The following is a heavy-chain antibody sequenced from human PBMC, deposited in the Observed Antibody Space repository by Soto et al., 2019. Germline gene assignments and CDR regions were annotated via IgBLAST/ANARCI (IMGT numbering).Heavy chain of an antibody. V-gene: IGHV4-30-4*01. CDR2: IYYSGST. Sequence: QVQLQESGPGLVKPSQTLSLTCTVSGGSISSGDYYWSWIRQPPGKGLEWIGYIYYSGSTYYNPSLKSRVTISLDTSKNQFSLKLSSVTAADTAVYYCATAMLVTQNWFDPWGQATLVTVSS. D-gene: IGHD2-21*02. J-gene: IGHJ5*02. CDR1: GGSISSGDYY. CDR3: ATAMLVTQNWFDP.